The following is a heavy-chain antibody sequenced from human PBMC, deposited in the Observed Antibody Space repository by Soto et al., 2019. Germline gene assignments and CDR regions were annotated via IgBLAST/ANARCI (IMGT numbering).Heavy chain of an antibody. J-gene: IGHJ3*02. D-gene: IGHD3-22*01. CDR3: ASSGSRGIGAFDI. V-gene: IGHV4-30-2*01. CDR1: GGSISSGGYS. CDR2: IYHGST. Sequence: QLQLQESGSGLVKASQTLSLTCAVSGGSISSGGYSWSWIRQPPGKGLEWIGYIYHGSTYYNPSLKSRVTISIDRSKNQFSLKLSSVTAADTAVYYCASSGSRGIGAFDIWGQGTMVNVSS.